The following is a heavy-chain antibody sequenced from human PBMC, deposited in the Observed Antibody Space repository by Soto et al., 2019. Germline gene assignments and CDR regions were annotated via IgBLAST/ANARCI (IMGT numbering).Heavy chain of an antibody. V-gene: IGHV1-18*01. J-gene: IGHJ4*02. CDR1: GYTFTSYC. Sequence: GASVKVSCKASGYTFTSYCISWVRQAPGQGLEWMGWISAYNGNTNYAQKIQGRVTITTDTSASTAYMELSSLRSEDTAVYYCARDLRGVFDYWGQGTLVTVSS. CDR2: ISAYNGNT. CDR3: ARDLRGVFDY.